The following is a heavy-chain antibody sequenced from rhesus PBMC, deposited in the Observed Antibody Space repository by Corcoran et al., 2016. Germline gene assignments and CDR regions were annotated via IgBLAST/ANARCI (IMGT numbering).Heavy chain of an antibody. CDR1: GYYIRSNY. D-gene: IGHD3-40*01. Sequence: QVQLQESGPGLVKPSETLSLTCAVSGYYIRSNYWSWISKPPGKGLEWIGYIYGSDGSTYYNPSLKSRVTISTDTSKNHFSLKLTSVTAADTAVYYCTRDFDYDFDYWGQGVLVTVSS. CDR3: TRDFDYDFDY. CDR2: IYGSDGST. V-gene: IGHV4-160*01. J-gene: IGHJ4*01.